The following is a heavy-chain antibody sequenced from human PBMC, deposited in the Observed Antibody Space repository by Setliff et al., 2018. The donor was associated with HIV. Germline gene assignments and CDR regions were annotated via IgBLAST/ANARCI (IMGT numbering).Heavy chain of an antibody. J-gene: IGHJ4*02. V-gene: IGHV3-33*03. CDR3: ASGGPPNDYSYYFDS. D-gene: IGHD3-16*01. Sequence: PGGSLRLSCAASGFTFSNYGMHWVRQAPGQGIEWVAAGWDDGGNKYYADSVEGRFTISRDNSKNTLYLLVLSLRAEDTAVYYCASGGPPNDYSYYFDSWGQGTLVTVSS. CDR2: GWDDGGNK. CDR1: GFTFSNYG.